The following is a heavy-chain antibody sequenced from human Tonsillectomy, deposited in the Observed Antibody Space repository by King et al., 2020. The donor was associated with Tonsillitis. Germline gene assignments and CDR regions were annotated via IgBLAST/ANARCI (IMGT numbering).Heavy chain of an antibody. V-gene: IGHV1-2*02. D-gene: IGHD2-2*01. Sequence: QLVQSGAEVKKPGASVKVSCKTSGYTFTGYYMHWVRQAPGQGLEWMGWINPNSGDTKYAQKFQGRVTMTRDTSITTAYMELSRLTSDDTAVYYCARGGFTSWHKLPPMNFWGQGTLVTVSS. CDR1: GYTFTGYY. CDR3: ARGGFTSWHKLPPMNF. J-gene: IGHJ4*02. CDR2: INPNSGDT.